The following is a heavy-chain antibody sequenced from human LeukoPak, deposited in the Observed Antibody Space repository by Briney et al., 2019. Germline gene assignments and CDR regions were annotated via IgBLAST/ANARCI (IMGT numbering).Heavy chain of an antibody. Sequence: SETLSLTCAVSGYSISSGYYWGWIRQPPGKGLEWIGSIYHSGSTYYNPSLKSRFTIAVDTSKTQFSLQLSSVTAADTAVYYCARFYTTSQYGSGYMDVWGKGTTVTVSS. CDR3: ARFYTTSQYGSGYMDV. V-gene: IGHV4-38-2*01. CDR1: GYSISSGYY. CDR2: IYHSGST. J-gene: IGHJ6*03. D-gene: IGHD3-10*01.